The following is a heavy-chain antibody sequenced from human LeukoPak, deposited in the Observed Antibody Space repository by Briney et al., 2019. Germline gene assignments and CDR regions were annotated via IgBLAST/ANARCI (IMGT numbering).Heavy chain of an antibody. D-gene: IGHD3-22*01. CDR1: GYTFTSYD. CDR2: MNPNSGNT. CDR3: ASGFKYYYDSSGYYGY. V-gene: IGHV1-8*01. Sequence: ASVKVSCKASGYTFTSYDINWVRQATGQGLEWMGWMNPNSGNTGYAQKFQGRVTMTRNTSISTAYMELSSLGSEDTAVYYCASGFKYYYDSSGYYGYWGQGTLVTVSS. J-gene: IGHJ4*02.